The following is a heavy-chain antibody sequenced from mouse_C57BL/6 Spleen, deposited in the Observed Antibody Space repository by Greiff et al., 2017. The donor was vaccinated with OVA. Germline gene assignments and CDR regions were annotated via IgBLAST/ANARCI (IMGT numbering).Heavy chain of an antibody. D-gene: IGHD1-1*01. CDR1: GFTFSSYA. J-gene: IGHJ2*01. CDR3: ARVWDYYGSSSEGYFDY. CDR2: ISDGGSYT. Sequence: EGKLMESGGGLVKPGGSLKLSCAASGFTFSSYAMSWVRQTPEKRLEWVATISDGGSYTYYPDNVKGRFTISRDNAKNNLYLQMSHLKAEDTAMYYCARVWDYYGSSSEGYFDYWGQGTTLTVSS. V-gene: IGHV5-4*03.